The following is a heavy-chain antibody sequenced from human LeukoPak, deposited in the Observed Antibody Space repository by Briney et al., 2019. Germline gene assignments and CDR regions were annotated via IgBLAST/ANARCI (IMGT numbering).Heavy chain of an antibody. Sequence: GGSLRLSFAASGFTFSTYESNWVRQAPGKGLEWLSHISTSVSSIHYADSVKGRFTISRDNAKNSLYLQMNSLRVEDTAVYYCARDATTELGTVYMDVWGKGTTVTISS. CDR3: ARDATTELGTVYMDV. CDR1: GFTFSTYE. D-gene: IGHD4-17*01. CDR2: ISTSVSSI. V-gene: IGHV3-48*03. J-gene: IGHJ6*03.